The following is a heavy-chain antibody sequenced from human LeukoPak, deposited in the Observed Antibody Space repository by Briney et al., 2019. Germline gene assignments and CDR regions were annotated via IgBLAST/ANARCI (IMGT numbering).Heavy chain of an antibody. CDR3: ARLSGAPVRHPIYHFDY. D-gene: IGHD1-26*01. V-gene: IGHV4-38-2*01. CDR2: VYHSGST. Sequence: SETLSLTCAVSGYSISSDYWGWIRQPPGKGLEWIGNVYHSGSTYENPSLKSRVSISLDTSNNQFSLKLTSVTAADTAIYYCARLSGAPVRHPIYHFDYWGQGTLATVSS. CDR1: GYSISSDY. J-gene: IGHJ4*02.